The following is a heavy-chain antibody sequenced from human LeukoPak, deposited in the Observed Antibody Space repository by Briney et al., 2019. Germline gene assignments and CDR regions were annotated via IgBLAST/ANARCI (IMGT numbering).Heavy chain of an antibody. D-gene: IGHD1-14*01. J-gene: IGHJ5*02. V-gene: IGHV3-7*01. CDR3: ATAGDKNLFDP. Sequence: PGGSLRLSCAASGFTFSSYAMSWVRQAPAKGLEWVANIKKEDGSEKYYVDSVKGRFTISRDNAKNSLYLQMTSLRAEDTAVYYCATAGDKNLFDPWGQGTLVTVSS. CDR2: IKKEDGSEK. CDR1: GFTFSSYA.